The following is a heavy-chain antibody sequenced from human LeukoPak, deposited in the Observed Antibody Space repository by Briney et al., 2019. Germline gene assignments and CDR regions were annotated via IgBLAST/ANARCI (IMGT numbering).Heavy chain of an antibody. CDR3: ARVRSAYDSLDY. CDR1: GFTFSSYD. Sequence: GGSLRLSCAASGFTFSSYDMHWVRQATGKGLEWVSAIGTAGDTYYPGSVKGRFTISRENAKNSLYLQMNSLRAGDTAVYYCARVRSAYDSLDYWGQGTLVTVSS. CDR2: IGTAGDT. J-gene: IGHJ4*02. D-gene: IGHD5-12*01. V-gene: IGHV3-13*01.